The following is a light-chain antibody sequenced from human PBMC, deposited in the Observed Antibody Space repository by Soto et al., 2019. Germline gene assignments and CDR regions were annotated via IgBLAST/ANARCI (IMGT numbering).Light chain of an antibody. CDR1: NTDVGQDKS. CDR3: SSYTSTGTPV. J-gene: IGLJ1*01. CDR2: EVT. Sequence: QSVLTQPASVSGSRGQSIIISCVGRNTDVGQDKSVSWYQQGPGKAPKLLIFEVTNRPSGVSNRFSGSRSGNTASLTISGLQAEDEADYYCSSYTSTGTPVFGTGTKVTVL. V-gene: IGLV2-14*01.